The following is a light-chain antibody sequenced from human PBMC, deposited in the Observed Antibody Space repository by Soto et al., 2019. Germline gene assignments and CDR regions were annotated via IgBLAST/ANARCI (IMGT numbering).Light chain of an antibody. CDR2: TAS. CDR1: QGISDY. V-gene: IGKV1-39*01. CDR3: QQTYTVPWT. J-gene: IGKJ1*01. Sequence: DIRMTQSPSSLSASVGDTVTITCRASQGISDYLSWFQHKPGEAPKLLIYTASSLQGGVPLRFSGAGSRTDFSLTISGLLPEDSATYYCQQTYTVPWTFGQGTMVDIK.